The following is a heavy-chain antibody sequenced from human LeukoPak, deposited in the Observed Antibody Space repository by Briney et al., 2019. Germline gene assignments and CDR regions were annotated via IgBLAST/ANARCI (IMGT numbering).Heavy chain of an antibody. Sequence: GGSLRLSCAASGFTFGSYWMSWVRQAPGKGLEWVANIKQDGSEKYYVDSVKGRFTISRDNAKNSLYPQMNSLRAEDTAVYYCARPSSKWFGELTWYFDLWGRGTLVTVSS. CDR2: IKQDGSEK. V-gene: IGHV3-7*03. D-gene: IGHD3-10*01. CDR1: GFTFGSYW. CDR3: ARPSSKWFGELTWYFDL. J-gene: IGHJ2*01.